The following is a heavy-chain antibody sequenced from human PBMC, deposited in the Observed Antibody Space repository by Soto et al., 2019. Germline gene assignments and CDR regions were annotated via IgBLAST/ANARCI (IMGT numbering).Heavy chain of an antibody. D-gene: IGHD2-2*01. CDR1: GFTFSSYA. V-gene: IGHV3-23*01. J-gene: IGHJ4*02. Sequence: GGSLRLSCAASGFTFSSYAMSWVRQAPGKGLEWVSAISGSGGSTYYADSVKGRFTISRDNSKNTLYLQTNSLRAEDTAVYYCAKDYRYCSSTSCPSKSYFDYWGQGTLVTVSS. CDR3: AKDYRYCSSTSCPSKSYFDY. CDR2: ISGSGGST.